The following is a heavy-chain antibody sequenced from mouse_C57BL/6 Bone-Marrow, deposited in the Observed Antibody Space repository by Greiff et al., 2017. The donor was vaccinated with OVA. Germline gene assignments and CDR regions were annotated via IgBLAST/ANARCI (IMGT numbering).Heavy chain of an antibody. CDR1: GYTFTDYE. V-gene: IGHV1-15*01. CDR2: IDPDTGGT. CDR3: TRGYSNYYSMDY. J-gene: IGHJ4*01. D-gene: IGHD2-5*01. Sequence: QVQLQQSGAELVRPGASVTLSCKASGYTFTDYEMHWVMQTPVHGLEWIGAIDPDTGGTAYNQKFKGKAILTADKSSSTAYMELRSLTSDDSAVYYCTRGYSNYYSMDYWGQGTSVTVSS.